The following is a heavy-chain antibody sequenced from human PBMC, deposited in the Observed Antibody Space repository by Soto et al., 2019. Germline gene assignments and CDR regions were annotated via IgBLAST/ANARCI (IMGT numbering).Heavy chain of an antibody. CDR2: IIPIFGTA. Sequence: SVKVSCKASGGTFSSYAISWVRQAPGQGLEWMGGIIPIFGTANYAQKFQGRVTITADESTSTAYMELSSLRSEDTAVYYCASGPGKWFLEFPYGMDVWGQGTTVTVSS. CDR3: ASGPGKWFLEFPYGMDV. CDR1: GGTFSSYA. V-gene: IGHV1-69*13. J-gene: IGHJ6*02. D-gene: IGHD3-3*01.